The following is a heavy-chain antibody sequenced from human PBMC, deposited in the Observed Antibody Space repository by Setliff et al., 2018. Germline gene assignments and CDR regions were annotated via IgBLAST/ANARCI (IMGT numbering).Heavy chain of an antibody. CDR1: GDSISSRRSY. D-gene: IGHD3-3*01. J-gene: IGHJ6*03. CDR2: IYTSWST. V-gene: IGHV4-61*09. Sequence: SETLSLTCTVSGDSISSRRSYWGWFRQPAGKGLEWIGQIYTSWSTNYNPSLKIRVTISLDTSKNQFSLSLSSVTAADTAVYYCARMSGFQYMDVWGKGTTVTVSS. CDR3: ARMSGFQYMDV.